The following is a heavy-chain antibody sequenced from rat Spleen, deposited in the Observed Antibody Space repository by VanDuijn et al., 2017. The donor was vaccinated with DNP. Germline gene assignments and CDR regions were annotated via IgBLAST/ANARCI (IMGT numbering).Heavy chain of an antibody. Sequence: EVQLQESGPGLVKPSQSLSLTCSVTGYSITSGFRWTWIRKFPGNKLEWMGYINSEGSTDYNPSLKSRVSITRDTSKNHFFLQINSVTTEDTATDCCAIQLGVFDYWGQGVMVTVSS. CDR2: INSEGST. V-gene: IGHV3-3*01. J-gene: IGHJ2*01. CDR1: GYSITSGFR. D-gene: IGHD5-1*01. CDR3: AIQLGVFDY.